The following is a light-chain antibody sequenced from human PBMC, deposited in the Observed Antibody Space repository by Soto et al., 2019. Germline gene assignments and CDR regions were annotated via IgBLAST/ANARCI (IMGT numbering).Light chain of an antibody. CDR1: SSDVGGYNH. V-gene: IGLV2-14*01. CDR2: EVS. CDR3: NSYTSISTYV. Sequence: QSVLTHPASVSESPGQSITISCAGTSSDVGGYNHVSWYQQHADKAPKLLIHEVSNRPSGVSNRFSGSKSGNTASLTISGLQAEEEADYYCNSYTSISTYVFGPRTKVTVL. J-gene: IGLJ1*01.